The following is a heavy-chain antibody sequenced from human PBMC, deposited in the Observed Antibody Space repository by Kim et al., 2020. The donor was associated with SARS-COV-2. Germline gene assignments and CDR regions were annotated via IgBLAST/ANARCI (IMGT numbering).Heavy chain of an antibody. D-gene: IGHD1-26*01. V-gene: IGHV3-73*01. CDR2: IRSKTFNYAT. CDR3: TEGWDGLDV. J-gene: IGHJ6*02. Sequence: GESLKISCAASGLSFSGSIIHWVRQASGKGLEWVGRIRSKTFNYATAYAASVKGRFTISRDDSKNTAYLQMNSLQSEDTAVYYYTEGWDGLDVWGQGTTVTVSS. CDR1: GLSFSGSI.